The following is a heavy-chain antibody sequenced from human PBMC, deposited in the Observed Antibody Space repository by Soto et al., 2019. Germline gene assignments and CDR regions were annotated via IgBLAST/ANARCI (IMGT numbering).Heavy chain of an antibody. V-gene: IGHV3-74*01. J-gene: IGHJ4*02. CDR2: INSDGSST. CDR3: APVTGSTHPVDY. D-gene: IGHD1-20*01. CDR1: GFTFSSYW. Sequence: EVQLVESGGGLVQPGGSLRLSCAASGFTFSSYWMHWVRQAPGKGLVWVSRINSDGSSTNYADSVKGRFTISRDNAKNSLYLPMNTLRAECTAVFYCAPVTGSTHPVDYWGQGTLVTVSS.